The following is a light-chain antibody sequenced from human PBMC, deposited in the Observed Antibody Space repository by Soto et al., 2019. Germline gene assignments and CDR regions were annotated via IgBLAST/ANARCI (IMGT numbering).Light chain of an antibody. CDR3: QERNNWPLIT. V-gene: IGKV3-11*01. CDR1: QDIDRW. CDR2: GAS. J-gene: IGKJ5*01. Sequence: EVVLTQSPATLSLSPGERATLFCRASQDIDRWLAWYQQNPGQAPRLLIYGASNRATGIHARFSGSGSGTDFTLTISSLEPEDSAIYYRQERNNWPLITFGQGTRLEIK.